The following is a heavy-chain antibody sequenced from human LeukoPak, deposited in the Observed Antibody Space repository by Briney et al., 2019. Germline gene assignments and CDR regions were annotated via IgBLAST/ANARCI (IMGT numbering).Heavy chain of an antibody. Sequence: GGSLRLSCTASGFTFSSYSLNWVRQAPGKGLEWASSVSTGSNYIYYADSVKGRFTISRDNDKNSLYLQMNSLRVEDTAVYYCARGRIAARRLFDYWGQGTLVTVSS. J-gene: IGHJ4*02. CDR1: GFTFSSYS. D-gene: IGHD6-6*01. CDR2: VSTGSNYI. CDR3: ARGRIAARRLFDY. V-gene: IGHV3-21*01.